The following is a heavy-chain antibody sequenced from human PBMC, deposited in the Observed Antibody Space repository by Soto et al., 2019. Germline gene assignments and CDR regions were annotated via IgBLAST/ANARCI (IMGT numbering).Heavy chain of an antibody. D-gene: IGHD5-18*01. CDR3: ARARGYTYGHHTY. Sequence: PGGSLRLSCAASGFTFNTYGMHWVRQAPGKGLEWVAVIWYDGSLKYYADSVKGRFTISRDNSKNTLYLQINSLRAEDTAVYYCARARGYTYGHHTYWGQVTLVTVSS. CDR2: IWYDGSLK. CDR1: GFTFNTYG. V-gene: IGHV3-33*01. J-gene: IGHJ4*02.